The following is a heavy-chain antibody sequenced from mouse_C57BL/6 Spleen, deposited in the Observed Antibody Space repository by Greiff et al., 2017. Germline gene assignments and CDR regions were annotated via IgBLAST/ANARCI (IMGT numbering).Heavy chain of an antibody. CDR1: GFTFSDYG. CDR3: AVRFFDY. V-gene: IGHV5-17*01. J-gene: IGHJ2*01. D-gene: IGHD1-1*01. Sequence: DVKLVESGGGLVKPGGSLKLSCAASGFTFSDYGMHWVRQAPEKGLEWVAYISSGSSTIYYADTVKGRFTISRDNAKNTLFLQMTSLRSEDTAMYYCAVRFFDYWGQGTTLTVSS. CDR2: ISSGSSTI.